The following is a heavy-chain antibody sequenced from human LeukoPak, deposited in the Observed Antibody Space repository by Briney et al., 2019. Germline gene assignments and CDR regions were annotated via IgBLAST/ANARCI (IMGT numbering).Heavy chain of an antibody. CDR1: GFTFNSYA. J-gene: IGHJ4*02. CDR2: ICRRGDII. Sequence: PGGSQRLFCAASGFTFNSYATSGPRHAPGGGRECVSAICRRGDIIHRPHSGKGRLTISRDNSKNTLYLQMNSLRAENTAVYYCAKDKPASGWYYFDYWGQGTLVTVSS. V-gene: IGHV3-23*01. D-gene: IGHD6-19*01. CDR3: AKDKPASGWYYFDY.